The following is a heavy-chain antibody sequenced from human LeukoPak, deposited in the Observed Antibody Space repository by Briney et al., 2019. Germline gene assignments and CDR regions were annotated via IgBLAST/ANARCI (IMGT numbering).Heavy chain of an antibody. CDR2: IEPDGSET. J-gene: IGHJ4*02. D-gene: IGHD6-19*01. CDR3: ARLYSTGWYGGPDY. V-gene: IGHV3-7*01. Sequence: GGSLRLSCAGSGFSFSSHWMSWVRQAPGKGLEWVANIEPDGSETYYVDSVKDRFTISRDNAKNSLYLQMSSLRVEDTAVYHCARLYSTGWYGGPDYWGRGTLVAVSS. CDR1: GFSFSSHW.